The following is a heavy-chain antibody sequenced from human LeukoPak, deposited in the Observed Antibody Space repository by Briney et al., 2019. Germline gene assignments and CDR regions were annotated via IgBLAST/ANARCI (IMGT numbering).Heavy chain of an antibody. Sequence: SETLSLTCAVSGGSISSSNWWSWVRQPPGKGLEWIGEIYHSGSTNYNPSPKSRVTISVDTSKNQFSLKLSSVTAADTAVYYCARSYSSGAPFGYYYYGMDVWGQGTTVTVSS. V-gene: IGHV4-4*02. J-gene: IGHJ6*02. CDR2: IYHSGST. D-gene: IGHD6-19*01. CDR1: GGSISSSNW. CDR3: ARSYSSGAPFGYYYYGMDV.